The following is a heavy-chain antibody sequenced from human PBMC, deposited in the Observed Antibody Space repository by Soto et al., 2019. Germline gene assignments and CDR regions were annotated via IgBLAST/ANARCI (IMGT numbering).Heavy chain of an antibody. J-gene: IGHJ3*02. CDR3: ARDHSVAPTSGSYGAFDI. CDR1: GGSISSGGYY. D-gene: IGHD1-26*01. V-gene: IGHV4-31*03. Sequence: QVQLQESGPGLVKPSQTLSLTCTVSGGSISSGGYYWSWIRQHPGKGLEWIGYFYYSGSTYYNPSLKSRVTISVDTSKNQFSLKLSSVTAADTAVYYCARDHSVAPTSGSYGAFDIWGQGTMVTVSS. CDR2: FYYSGST.